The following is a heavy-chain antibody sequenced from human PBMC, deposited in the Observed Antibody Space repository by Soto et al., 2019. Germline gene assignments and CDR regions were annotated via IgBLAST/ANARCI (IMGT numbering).Heavy chain of an antibody. V-gene: IGHV4-34*01. CDR2: ISHSGST. CDR1: GGSFSGYY. J-gene: IGHJ4*02. Sequence: QVRLQQWGAGLLKPSETLSLTCAVYGGSFSGYYWSWIRQPPGKGLEWIGEISHSGSTNYNPSLTSRVTISVDTSKNQFSLKLNSVTAADTAVYYCARGADIVATIGLDYWGQGTLVTVSS. CDR3: ARGADIVATIGLDY. D-gene: IGHD5-12*01.